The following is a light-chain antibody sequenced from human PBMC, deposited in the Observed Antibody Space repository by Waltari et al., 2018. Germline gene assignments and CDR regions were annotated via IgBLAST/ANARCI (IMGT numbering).Light chain of an antibody. CDR2: NVS. CDR1: QSISSW. V-gene: IGKV1D-16*01. Sequence: DIQTTQSPSSLSASVGDTVTLTCRASQSISSWLAWYQQQPGKPPKSLIYNVSSLQTGVPLMFSGSGAGADVTRTISSRQPEDFATYYCLQYSSSPYSFGQGTKVEIK. CDR3: LQYSSSPYS. J-gene: IGKJ2*03.